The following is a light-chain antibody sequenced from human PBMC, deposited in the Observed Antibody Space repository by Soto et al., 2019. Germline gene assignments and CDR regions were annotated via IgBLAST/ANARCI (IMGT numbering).Light chain of an antibody. V-gene: IGKV3-11*01. Sequence: EIVLTQSPATLSLSPGESATLSCRASQSVSRYLAWYQQKPGQAPRLLIYDISNRATGIPARFSGSGSGTDFTLTISSLEPEDFALYYCQRRGNWPLYTFGQGTKLEIK. CDR1: QSVSRY. J-gene: IGKJ2*01. CDR3: QRRGNWPLYT. CDR2: DIS.